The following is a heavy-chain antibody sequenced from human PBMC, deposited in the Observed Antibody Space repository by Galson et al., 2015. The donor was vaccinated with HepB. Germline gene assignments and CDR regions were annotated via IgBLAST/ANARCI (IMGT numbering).Heavy chain of an antibody. CDR1: GFTFSSYG. CDR3: AKAHGSSWYYFDY. J-gene: IGHJ4*02. V-gene: IGHV3-30*18. CDR2: ISYDGSNK. D-gene: IGHD6-13*01. Sequence: SLRLSCAASGFTFSSYGMHWVRQAPGKGLEWVAVISYDGSNKYYADSVKGRFTISRDNSKNTLYLQMNSLRAEDTAVYYCAKAHGSSWYYFDYWGQGTLVTVSS.